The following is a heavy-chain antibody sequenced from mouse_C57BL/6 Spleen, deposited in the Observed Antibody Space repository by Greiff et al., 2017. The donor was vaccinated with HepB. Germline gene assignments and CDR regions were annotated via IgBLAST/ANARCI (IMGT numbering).Heavy chain of an antibody. J-gene: IGHJ4*01. V-gene: IGHV1-64*01. CDR2: IHPNSGST. D-gene: IGHD1-1*01. CDR1: GYTFTSYW. CDR3: ARDGTTVVEGAMDY. Sequence: VQLQQPGAELVKPGASVKLSCKASGYTFTSYWMHWVKQRPGQGLEWIGMIHPNSGSTNYNEKFKSKATLTVDKSSSTAYMQLSSLTSEDSAVYYCARDGTTVVEGAMDYWGQGTSVTVSS.